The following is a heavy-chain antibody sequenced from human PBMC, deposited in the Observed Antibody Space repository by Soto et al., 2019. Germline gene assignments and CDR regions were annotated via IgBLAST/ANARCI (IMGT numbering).Heavy chain of an antibody. CDR3: VRVRSNRGGYSPVFDS. CDR2: ISGNGVNT. CDR1: GFTFSNYA. Sequence: ELQLVESGGGLVQPGGSLRLSCAASGFTFSNYAMHWVRQAPGKGLEFVSAISGNGVNTHYANSVRGRFTISRDTSNNTLYLQMGGLRSDDMAVYYCVRVRSNRGGYSPVFDSWGQGTLVTVSS. D-gene: IGHD2-15*01. V-gene: IGHV3-64*01. J-gene: IGHJ4*02.